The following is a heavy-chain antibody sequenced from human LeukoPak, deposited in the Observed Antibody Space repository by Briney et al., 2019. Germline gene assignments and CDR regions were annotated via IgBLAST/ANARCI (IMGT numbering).Heavy chain of an antibody. CDR1: GYTFTGYY. V-gene: IGHV1-8*03. CDR3: ARGPSGYEYDY. D-gene: IGHD5-12*01. J-gene: IGHJ4*02. CDR2: MNPNSGNT. Sequence: ASVKVSCKASGYTFTGYYMHWVRQATGQGLEWMGWMNPNSGNTGYAQKFQGRVTITRNTSISTAYMELSSLRSEDTAVYYCARGPSGYEYDYWGQGTLVTVSS.